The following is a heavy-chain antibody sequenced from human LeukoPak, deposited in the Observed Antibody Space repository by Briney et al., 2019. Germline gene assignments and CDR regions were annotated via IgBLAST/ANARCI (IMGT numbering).Heavy chain of an antibody. D-gene: IGHD2-2*02. CDR1: GYTFTDYY. CDR2: VDFEDGET. CDR3: ATCSRTSCHNWDPPEY. J-gene: IGHJ4*02. V-gene: IGHV1-69-2*01. Sequence: ASVKVSCKVSGYTFTDYYTHWGQQTPGKGLEWMGLVDFEDGETIYAEKFQGRVTISADTSTDTAYRDLSSLRSEDTAVYHCATCSRTSCHNWDPPEYWGQGTLVTVSS.